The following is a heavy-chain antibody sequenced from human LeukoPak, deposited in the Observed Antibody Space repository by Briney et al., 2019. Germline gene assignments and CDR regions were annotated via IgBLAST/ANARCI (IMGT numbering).Heavy chain of an antibody. V-gene: IGHV3-9*01. D-gene: IGHD6-19*01. CDR2: ISWNSGSI. J-gene: IGHJ6*02. CDR1: GFTFDDYA. Sequence: GGSLGLSCAASGFTFDDYAMHWVRQAPGKGLEWVSGISWNSGSIGYADSVKGRFTISRDNAKNSLYLQMNSLRAEDTALYYCAKGEGIAVAGTMDVWGQGTTVTVSS. CDR3: AKGEGIAVAGTMDV.